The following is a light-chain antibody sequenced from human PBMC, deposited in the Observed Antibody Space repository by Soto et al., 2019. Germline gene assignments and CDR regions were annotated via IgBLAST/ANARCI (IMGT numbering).Light chain of an antibody. Sequence: DIVMTQSPDSLAVSLGEMATINCKSSQSLLYSLNNKNYLAWYQQKPGQPPKLLIHWASTREYGVPDRFTGSGSGTDFNLTISSLQAEDVAVYYFQQYYGAPLTFGGGTKVEIK. V-gene: IGKV4-1*01. CDR2: WAS. CDR1: QSLLYSLNNKNY. J-gene: IGKJ4*01. CDR3: QQYYGAPLT.